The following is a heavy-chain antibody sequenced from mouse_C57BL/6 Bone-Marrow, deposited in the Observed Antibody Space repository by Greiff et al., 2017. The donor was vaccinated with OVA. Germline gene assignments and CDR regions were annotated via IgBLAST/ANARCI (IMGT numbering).Heavy chain of an antibody. J-gene: IGHJ3*01. CDR2: IDPSDSYT. CDR1: GYTFTSYW. V-gene: IGHV1-50*01. D-gene: IGHD2-3*01. CDR3: ARWRGYYFAY. Sequence: QVQLQQPGAELVKPGASVKLSCKASGYTFTSYWMQWVKQRPGQGLEWIGEIDPSDSYTNYNQKFKGKATLTVDTSSSTASMQLSSLTSEDSAVYYCARWRGYYFAYWGQGTLVTVSA.